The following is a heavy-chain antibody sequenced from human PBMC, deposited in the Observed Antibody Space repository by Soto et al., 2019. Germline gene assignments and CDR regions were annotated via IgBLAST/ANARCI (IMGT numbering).Heavy chain of an antibody. CDR1: GYTLTELS. Sequence: GASVKVSCKVSGYTLTELSMHWVRQAPGKGREWMGGFDPEDGETIYAQKFQGRVTMTEDTSTDTAYMELSSLRSGDTAVYYCATQRLVRGGYYFDYWGQGXLVTVSS. CDR3: ATQRLVRGGYYFDY. V-gene: IGHV1-24*01. D-gene: IGHD6-13*01. CDR2: FDPEDGET. J-gene: IGHJ4*02.